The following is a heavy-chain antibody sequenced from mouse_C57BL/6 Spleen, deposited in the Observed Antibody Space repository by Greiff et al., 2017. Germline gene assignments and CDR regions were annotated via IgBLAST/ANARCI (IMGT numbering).Heavy chain of an antibody. V-gene: IGHV5-6*01. Sequence: EVKLMESGGDLVKPGGSLKLSCAASGFTFSSYGMSWVRQTPDKRLEWVATISSGGSYTHYPDSVKGRFTISRDNAKNTLYLQMSSLKSEDTAMYYCARPGNYGGYYYAMDYWGQGTSVTVSS. CDR2: ISSGGSYT. D-gene: IGHD2-1*01. J-gene: IGHJ4*01. CDR3: ARPGNYGGYYYAMDY. CDR1: GFTFSSYG.